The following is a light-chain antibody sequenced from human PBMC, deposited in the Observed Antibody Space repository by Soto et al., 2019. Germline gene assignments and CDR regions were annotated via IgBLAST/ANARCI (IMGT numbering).Light chain of an antibody. CDR1: QSLNYY. J-gene: IGKJ5*01. V-gene: IGKV3-11*01. Sequence: EIVLTQSPATLSLSPGERATLSCRASQSLNYYLAWYQQKPGQAPRLPIYDASNRATGIPDRFSGSGSGTDFTLTISRLETEDFAVFYCQQYGTSEIIFGQGTRLEI. CDR3: QQYGTSEII. CDR2: DAS.